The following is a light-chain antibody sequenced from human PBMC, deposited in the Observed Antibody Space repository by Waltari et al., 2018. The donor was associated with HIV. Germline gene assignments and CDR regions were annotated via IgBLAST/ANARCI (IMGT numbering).Light chain of an antibody. V-gene: IGLV1-40*01. CDR2: GNN. CDR3: QSYDTRLSGSV. J-gene: IGLJ3*02. CDR1: SSNIGARAHFD. Sequence: QSVLTQPPSVSGAPGQTVTISCTGSSSNIGARAHFDVHLYQQLPGTAPKLLIYGNNNRPSGVPDRFSGSKSGASASLAITGLQAEDEADYYCQSYDTRLSGSVFGGGTKLTVL.